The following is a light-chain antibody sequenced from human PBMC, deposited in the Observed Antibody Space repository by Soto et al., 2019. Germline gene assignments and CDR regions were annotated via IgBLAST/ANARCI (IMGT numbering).Light chain of an antibody. CDR1: SSDVGGYNY. CDR2: DVS. CDR3: SSYTSSSTVV. J-gene: IGLJ2*01. Sequence: QSALTQPASVSGSPGQSITISCTGTSSDVGGYNYVSWYQQHPGKAPKLMIYDVSNRPSGVSNRFSGSMSGNTAFLTISGLQAEDETDYYCSSYTSSSTVVFGGGTKLSVL. V-gene: IGLV2-14*01.